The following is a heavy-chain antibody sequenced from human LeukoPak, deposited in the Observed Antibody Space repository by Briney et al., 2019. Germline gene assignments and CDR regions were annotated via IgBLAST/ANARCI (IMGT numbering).Heavy chain of an antibody. CDR2: IDWDDDK. V-gene: IGHV2-70*11. CDR1: GFSLSTSGMC. D-gene: IGHD2-21*01. J-gene: IGHJ6*03. Sequence: SGPTLVNPTQTLTLTCTFSGFSLSTSGMCVSWIRQPPGQALEWLARIDWDDDKYYSTSLKTRLTISKDTSKNQVVLTMTNMDPVDTATYYCARAVEVYYYYYMDVWGKGTTVTVSS. CDR3: ARAVEVYYYYYMDV.